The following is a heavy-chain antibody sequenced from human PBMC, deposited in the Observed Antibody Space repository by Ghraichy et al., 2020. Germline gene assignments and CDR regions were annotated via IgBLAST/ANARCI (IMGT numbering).Heavy chain of an antibody. CDR3: ARGLGTTYYYYYYGMDV. V-gene: IGHV1-8*01. J-gene: IGHJ6*02. CDR1: GYTFTSYD. D-gene: IGHD1-1*01. CDR2: MNPNSGNT. Sequence: ASVKVSCKASGYTFTSYDINWVRQATGQGLEWMGWMNPNSGNTGYAQKFQGRVTMTRNTSISTAYMELSSLRSEDTAVYYCARGLGTTYYYYYYGMDVWGQGTTVTVSS.